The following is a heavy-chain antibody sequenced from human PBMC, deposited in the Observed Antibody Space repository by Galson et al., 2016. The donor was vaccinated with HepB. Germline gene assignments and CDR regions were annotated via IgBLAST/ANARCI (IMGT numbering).Heavy chain of an antibody. V-gene: IGHV3-21*01. CDR3: ARGGVSITIFGVVPYFDS. Sequence: SLRLSCVASGFTFDTYCMNWVRQAPGKGLEWVASISTTGKYIYYADSVEGRFTISGDNAQNSVYLQMNSLRPEDTAMYYCARGGVSITIFGVVPYFDSWGQGALVTVSS. CDR2: ISTTGKYI. J-gene: IGHJ4*02. CDR1: GFTFDTYC. D-gene: IGHD3-3*01.